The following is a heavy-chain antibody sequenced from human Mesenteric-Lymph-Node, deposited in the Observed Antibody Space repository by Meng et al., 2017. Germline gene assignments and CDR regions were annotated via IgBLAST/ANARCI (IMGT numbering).Heavy chain of an antibody. CDR1: GYTFTSYY. V-gene: IGHV1-69*05. CDR2: IIPIFGTA. D-gene: IGHD3-9*01. CDR3: ARRGDILTGYYGAFDI. J-gene: IGHJ3*02. Sequence: SVKVSCKASGYTFTSYYMHWVRQAPGQGLEWMGGIIPIFGTANYAQKFQGRVTITTDESTSTAYMELSSLRSEDTAVYYCARRGDILTGYYGAFDIWDQGTMVTVSS.